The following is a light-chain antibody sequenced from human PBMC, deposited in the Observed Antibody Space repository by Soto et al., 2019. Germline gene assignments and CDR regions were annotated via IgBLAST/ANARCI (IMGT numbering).Light chain of an antibody. V-gene: IGKV3-20*01. CDR1: QSVSSNF. J-gene: IGKJ5*01. CDR2: GAS. Sequence: EIVLTQSPGTLSLSPGEGATLSCRASQSVSSNFLAWYQQKPGQAPRLLIYGASSRATGIPDRFSGSGSGTDCTLTISRLEPEDFAVYYCQHYGSAPSTFGQGTRLEIK. CDR3: QHYGSAPST.